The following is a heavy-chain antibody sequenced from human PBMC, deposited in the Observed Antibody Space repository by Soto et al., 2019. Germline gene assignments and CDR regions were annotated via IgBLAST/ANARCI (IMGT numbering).Heavy chain of an antibody. J-gene: IGHJ6*02. D-gene: IGHD4-4*01. CDR1: GGSLSSYA. CDR2: IIPFIGTA. Sequence: SVEVHWKACGGSLSSYARSWVRQAPGQGLEWMGRIIPFIGTANYAQKFQGRVTITADESTSTAYMELTSLRSEDTAVYYCARVVMTTVPASYYYGMDVWGQGTTVPVSS. CDR3: ARVVMTTVPASYYYGMDV. V-gene: IGHV1-69*11.